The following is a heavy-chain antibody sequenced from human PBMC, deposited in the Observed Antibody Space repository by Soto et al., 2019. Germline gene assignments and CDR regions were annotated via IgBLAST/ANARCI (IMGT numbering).Heavy chain of an antibody. J-gene: IGHJ6*02. D-gene: IGHD6-19*01. Sequence: PGESLKISCKGSGYIFTDHCIVWVRQMAGKGLEWVGIICPGYSNIIYSPSVQGQVTISADKSISTAYLQWSSLKASDTAMYYCARPREAGKNYYGVDVWGQGTTVTVSS. V-gene: IGHV5-51*01. CDR3: ARPREAGKNYYGVDV. CDR2: ICPGYSNI. CDR1: GYIFTDHC.